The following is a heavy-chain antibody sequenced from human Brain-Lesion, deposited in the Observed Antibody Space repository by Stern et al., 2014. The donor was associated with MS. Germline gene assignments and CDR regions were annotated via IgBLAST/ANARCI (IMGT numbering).Heavy chain of an antibody. V-gene: IGHV4-39*01. D-gene: IGHD2-15*01. J-gene: IGHJ5*02. Sequence: QLVESGPGLVKPSETLSLTCTVAGGSVSSTSYAWAWIRQPPGKGLEWIGTIYYSGNTYYSPSLKSRLTISLSPPKKRSSRQRGSVTAADTAVYYCAGEEDIRYCSGGSCTGNWFDPWGQGTLVTVSS. CDR1: GGSVSSTSYA. CDR3: AGEEDIRYCSGGSCTGNWFDP. CDR2: IYYSGNT.